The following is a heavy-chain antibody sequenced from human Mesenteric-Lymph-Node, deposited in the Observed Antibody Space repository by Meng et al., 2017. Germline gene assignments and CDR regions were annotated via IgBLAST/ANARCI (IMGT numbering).Heavy chain of an antibody. CDR3: VRWYFDY. J-gene: IGHJ4*02. D-gene: IGHD6-13*01. CDR2: ISVGDGNT. V-gene: IGHV1-3*01. Sequence: QVQLVQSGAWVKNPGASVKVSCKTSGYSFTTYAIHWVRQAPGQRLEWMGWISVGDGNTKYSQNFQGRVTITRDTSASTASMKLSSLRSEDTAVYYCVRWYFDYWGQGTLVTVSS. CDR1: GYSFTTYA.